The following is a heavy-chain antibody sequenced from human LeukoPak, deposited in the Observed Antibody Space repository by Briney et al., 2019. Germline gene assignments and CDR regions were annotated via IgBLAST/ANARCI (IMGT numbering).Heavy chain of an antibody. J-gene: IGHJ5*02. CDR1: GYTFTSYY. CDR2: INPSGGST. D-gene: IGHD3-3*01. CDR3: ARDIHFGVVNYNWFDP. V-gene: IGHV1-46*01. Sequence: SVKVSCKASGYTFTSYYMHWVRQAPGQGLEWMGIINPSGGSTSYAQKFQGRVTMTRDTSTSTVYMELSSLRSEDTAVYYCARDIHFGVVNYNWFDPWGQGTLVTVSS.